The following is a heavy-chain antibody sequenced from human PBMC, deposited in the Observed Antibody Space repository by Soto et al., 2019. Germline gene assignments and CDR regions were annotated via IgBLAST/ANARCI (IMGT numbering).Heavy chain of an antibody. CDR3: ARSMLYSDGSNYSPFDY. CDR1: GGSISSGGYY. CDR2: IYYSGST. Sequence: SETLSLTCTVSGGSISSGGYYWSWIRHHPGKGLEWIGYIYYSGSTYYNPSLKSRVTISIDASKNQCSLRLSSVTAADTAVYYCARSMLYSDGSNYSPFDYWGQGTLVTVSS. D-gene: IGHD3-22*01. J-gene: IGHJ4*02. V-gene: IGHV4-31*03.